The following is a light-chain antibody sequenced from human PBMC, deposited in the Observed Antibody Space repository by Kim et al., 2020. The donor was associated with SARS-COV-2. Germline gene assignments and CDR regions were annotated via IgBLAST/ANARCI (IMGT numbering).Light chain of an antibody. V-gene: IGLV3-1*01. Sequence: SYELTQPPSVSVALGQTATITCWGDDLGKIYVSWFQQKPGQAPLLVMYQDNKRPSGIPERLSGSNSGNTATLTISRTQAGDEADYHCQVWDSRTVVFGGGTKLAVL. J-gene: IGLJ2*01. CDR1: DLGKIY. CDR3: QVWDSRTVV. CDR2: QDN.